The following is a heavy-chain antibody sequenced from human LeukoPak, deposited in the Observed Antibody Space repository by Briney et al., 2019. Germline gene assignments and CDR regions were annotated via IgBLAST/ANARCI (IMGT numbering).Heavy chain of an antibody. CDR3: ARVPIMITFGGVIVNWFDP. Sequence: ASVKVSCKASGYTFTSYGISWVRQAPGQGLEWMGWISAYNGNTNYAQKLQGRVTMTTDTSTSTAYMELRSLRSDDTAVYYCARVPIMITFGGVIVNWFDPWGQGTLVTVSS. J-gene: IGHJ5*02. D-gene: IGHD3-16*02. CDR1: GYTFTSYG. CDR2: ISAYNGNT. V-gene: IGHV1-18*01.